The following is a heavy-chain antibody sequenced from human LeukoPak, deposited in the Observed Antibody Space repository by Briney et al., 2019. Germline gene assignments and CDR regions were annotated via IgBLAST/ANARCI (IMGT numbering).Heavy chain of an antibody. V-gene: IGHV1-8*01. J-gene: IGHJ4*02. CDR1: GYTFTSYD. CDR3: ARGRGVLLWFGESFDY. D-gene: IGHD3-10*01. CDR2: MNPNSGNT. Sequence: ASVKVSCKASGYTFTSYDINWVRQATGQGLEWMGWMNPNSGNTGYAQKFQGRVTMTRNTSISTAYIELSSLRSEDTAVYYCARGRGVLLWFGESFDYWGQGTLVTVSS.